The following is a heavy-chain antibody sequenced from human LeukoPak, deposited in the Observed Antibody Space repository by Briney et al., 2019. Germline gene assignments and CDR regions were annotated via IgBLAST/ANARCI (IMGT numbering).Heavy chain of an antibody. Sequence: GTSVKVSCKASGYTFTGYYMHWVRQAPGQGHEWMGCINPNSGGTNYAQTFQGRVTMTRDTSISTAYMELSRLRSDDTAVYYCARSVDTAVVGDYWGQGTLVTVSS. CDR1: GYTFTGYY. D-gene: IGHD5-18*01. CDR2: INPNSGGT. V-gene: IGHV1-2*02. CDR3: ARSVDTAVVGDY. J-gene: IGHJ4*02.